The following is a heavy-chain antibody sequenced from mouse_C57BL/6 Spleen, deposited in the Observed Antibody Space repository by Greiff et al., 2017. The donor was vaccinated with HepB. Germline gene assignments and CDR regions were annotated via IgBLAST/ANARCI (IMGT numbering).Heavy chain of an antibody. CDR1: GFTFSDYY. V-gene: IGHV5-16*01. Sequence: VQLKESEGGLVQPGSSMKLSCTASGFTFSDYYMAWVRQVPEKGLEWVANINYDGSSTYYLDSLKSRFIISRDNAKNILYLQMSSLKSEDTATYYCARGVVPMDYWGQGTSVTVSS. J-gene: IGHJ4*01. D-gene: IGHD1-1*01. CDR2: INYDGSST. CDR3: ARGVVPMDY.